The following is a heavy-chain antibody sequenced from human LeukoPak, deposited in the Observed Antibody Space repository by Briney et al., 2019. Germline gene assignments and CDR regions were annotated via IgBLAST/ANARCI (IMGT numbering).Heavy chain of an antibody. Sequence: SETLSLTCTVSGGSVSSSSYYWGWIRQPPGKGLEWIGSIYYSGSTYYNPSLKSRVTISVDTSKNQFSLKLSSVTAADTAVYYCARDGDYGIVVGNWFDPWGQGTLVTVSS. J-gene: IGHJ5*02. CDR1: GGSVSSSSYY. V-gene: IGHV4-39*07. CDR3: ARDGDYGIVVGNWFDP. CDR2: IYYSGST. D-gene: IGHD2-2*01.